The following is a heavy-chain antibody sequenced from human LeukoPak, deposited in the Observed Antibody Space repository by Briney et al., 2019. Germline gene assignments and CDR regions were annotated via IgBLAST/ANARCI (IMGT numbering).Heavy chain of an antibody. V-gene: IGHV4-38-2*01. CDR2: IFHTGSI. J-gene: IGHJ3*01. Sequence: PSETLSLTCGVSGYSISGGYYWGWSRQAPGKGLEWIATIFHTGSIYHNPSIKSRVILSVDTSKNQFSLILTSVTAADTAVYYCVRMGVSYYYDSSTYYPVAFDVWGQGTMVTVS. CDR3: VRMGVSYYYDSSTYYPVAFDV. D-gene: IGHD3-22*01. CDR1: GYSISGGYY.